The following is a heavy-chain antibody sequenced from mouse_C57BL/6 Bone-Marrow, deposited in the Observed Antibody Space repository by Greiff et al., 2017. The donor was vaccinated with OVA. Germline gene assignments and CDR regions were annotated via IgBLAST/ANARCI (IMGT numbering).Heavy chain of an antibody. D-gene: IGHD2-2*01. CDR2: FHPYNDDT. CDR1: GYTFTTYP. V-gene: IGHV1-47*01. CDR3: ARRGIYYGYDQGTTLTTGAKAPLSLTRYYFDY. Sequence: QVQLQQSGAELVKPGASVKMSCKASGYTFTTYPIEWMKQNHGKSLEWIGNFHPYNDDTKYNEKFKGKATLTVEKSSSTVSLELSRLTSDDSAVYYCARRGIYYGYDQGTTLTTGAKAPLSLTRYYFDYWGQGTTLTVSS. J-gene: IGHJ2*01.